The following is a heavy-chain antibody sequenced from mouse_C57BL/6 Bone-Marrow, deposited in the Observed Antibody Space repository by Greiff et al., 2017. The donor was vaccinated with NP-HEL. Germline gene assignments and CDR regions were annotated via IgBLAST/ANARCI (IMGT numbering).Heavy chain of an antibody. CDR3: ARTYGTTVVARYFDV. V-gene: IGHV1-72*01. J-gene: IGHJ1*03. D-gene: IGHD1-1*01. Sequence: QVQLQQSGAELVKPGASVKLSCKASGYTFTSYWMHWVKQRPGRGLEWIGRIDPNSGGTKYNEKFKSKATLTVDKPTSTAYMQLSSLTSEDAAVYYCARTYGTTVVARYFDVWGTGTTVTVSA. CDR2: IDPNSGGT. CDR1: GYTFTSYW.